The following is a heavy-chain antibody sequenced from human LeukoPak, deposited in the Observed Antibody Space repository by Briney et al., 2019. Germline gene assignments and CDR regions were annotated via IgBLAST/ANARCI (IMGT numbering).Heavy chain of an antibody. V-gene: IGHV3-64*01. Sequence: GGSLRLSCAASGFTLSSYSMHWVRQAPGKGLEFVSAISKNGRNTYYGNSMKGRFTISRDNAKNTLYLQMNSLRAEDTAVYYCAKVVLVGATRDAFDIWGQGTMVTVSS. CDR1: GFTLSSYS. J-gene: IGHJ3*02. D-gene: IGHD1-26*01. CDR3: AKVVLVGATRDAFDI. CDR2: ISKNGRNT.